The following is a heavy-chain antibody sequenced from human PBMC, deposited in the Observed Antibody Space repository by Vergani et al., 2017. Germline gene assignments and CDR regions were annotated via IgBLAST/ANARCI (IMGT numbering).Heavy chain of an antibody. CDR3: ARGSSAADYSVPDS. D-gene: IGHD5/OR15-5a*01. CDR1: GASMSSVGYY. J-gene: IGHJ4*02. CDR2: ILGSGTA. V-gene: IGHV4-61*02. Sequence: QVQLQESGPGLVKPSQTLSLTCTVSGASMSSVGYYWTWIRQSAGKRLEWIGDILGSGTATYNPSFQGRVSRSVATSKNQFSLTLSSVNATDTAVYYCARGSSAADYSVPDSWGQGTRVTVSS.